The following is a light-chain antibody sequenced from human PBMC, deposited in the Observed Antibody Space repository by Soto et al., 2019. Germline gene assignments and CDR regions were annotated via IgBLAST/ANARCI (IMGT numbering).Light chain of an antibody. CDR3: ATWDDSLNAYV. Sequence: QSVLTQPPSASGSPGQSVTISCTGTSSDVGKYDYVSWFQHHPGKAPKLIIYEVSKRPSGVPDRFSGSKSGSTASLTVSGLQTEDEADYYCATWDDSLNAYVFGPGTKLTVL. V-gene: IGLV2-8*01. CDR1: SSDVGKYDY. J-gene: IGLJ1*01. CDR2: EVS.